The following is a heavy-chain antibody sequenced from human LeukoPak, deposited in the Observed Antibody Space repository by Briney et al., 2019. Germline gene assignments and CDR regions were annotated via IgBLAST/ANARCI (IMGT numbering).Heavy chain of an antibody. Sequence: GGSLRLSCVASGFPFSSYWMTWVRQAPGKGLEWVANIKQDGNKKSYVDSVKGRFTISRDNAKNSLYLQMNSLRAEDTAIYYCTRVGYIDEGIDYWGQGTLVTVSS. J-gene: IGHJ4*02. V-gene: IGHV3-7*04. CDR1: GFPFSSYW. D-gene: IGHD5-24*01. CDR3: TRVGYIDEGIDY. CDR2: IKQDGNKK.